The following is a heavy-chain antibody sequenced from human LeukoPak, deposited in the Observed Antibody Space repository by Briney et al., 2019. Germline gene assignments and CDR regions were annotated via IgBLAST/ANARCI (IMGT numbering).Heavy chain of an antibody. V-gene: IGHV4-31*03. CDR2: IYYSGST. J-gene: IGHJ4*02. D-gene: IGHD5-12*01. CDR1: GGSISSGGYY. CDR3: ARTDPSTEGIKYYFDY. Sequence: SETLSLTCTVPGGSISSGGYYWSWIRQHPGKGLEWIGYIYYSGSTYYNPSLKSRVTISVDTSKNQFSLKLSSVTAADTAVYYCARTDPSTEGIKYYFDYWGQGTLVTVSS.